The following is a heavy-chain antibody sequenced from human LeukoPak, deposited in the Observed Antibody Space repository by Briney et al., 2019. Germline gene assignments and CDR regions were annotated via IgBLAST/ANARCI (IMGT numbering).Heavy chain of an antibody. Sequence: SETLSLTCTVSGGSISSYYWSWIRQPPGKGLEWIGYIYTSGSTNYNPSLKSRVTISVDTSKNQFSLKLSSVTAADTAVYYCARRTPESGFDYWGQGTLATVSS. CDR1: GGSISSYY. CDR2: IYTSGST. J-gene: IGHJ4*02. CDR3: ARRTPESGFDY. V-gene: IGHV4-4*09. D-gene: IGHD2/OR15-2a*01.